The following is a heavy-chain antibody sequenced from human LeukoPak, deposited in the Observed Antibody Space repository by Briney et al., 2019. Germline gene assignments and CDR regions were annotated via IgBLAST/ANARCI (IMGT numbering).Heavy chain of an antibody. Sequence: SETLSLTCAVSGGSVSSGNWWSWVRQTPGKGLEWIGEIHYSGNTNYNPSLKSRLTMSLDKSRDNFSLKLRSATAADTAVYYCARSRAYSGSWYPFGWYFDLWGRGTLVTVSS. CDR3: ARSRAYSGSWYPFGWYFDL. V-gene: IGHV4-4*02. J-gene: IGHJ2*01. CDR1: GGSVSSGNW. CDR2: IHYSGNT. D-gene: IGHD6-13*01.